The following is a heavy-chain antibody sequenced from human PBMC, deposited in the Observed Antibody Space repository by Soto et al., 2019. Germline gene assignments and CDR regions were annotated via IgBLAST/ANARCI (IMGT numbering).Heavy chain of an antibody. CDR1: GFTFSSYA. CDR3: ARVRYYYDSSGPIDY. Sequence: GGSLRLSCAASGFTFSSYAMSWVRRAPGKGLEWVSAITGGANTYYAQKLQGRVTMTTDTSTSTAYMELRSLRSDDTAVYYCARVRYYYDSSGPIDYWGQGTLVTVSS. V-gene: IGHV1-18*01. J-gene: IGHJ4*02. D-gene: IGHD3-22*01. CDR2: ITGGANT.